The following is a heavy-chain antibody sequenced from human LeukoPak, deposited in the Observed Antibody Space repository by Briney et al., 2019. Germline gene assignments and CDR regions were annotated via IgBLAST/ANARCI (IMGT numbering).Heavy chain of an antibody. Sequence: PSETLSLTRTVSGGSISSGDYYWSWIRQPPGKGLEWIGYIYYSGSTYYNPSLKSRVTISVDTSKNQFSLKLSSVTAADTAVYYCARVFDSSGYYYGLAFDIWGQGTMVTVSS. CDR3: ARVFDSSGYYYGLAFDI. CDR1: GGSISSGDYY. D-gene: IGHD3-22*01. V-gene: IGHV4-30-4*01. J-gene: IGHJ3*02. CDR2: IYYSGST.